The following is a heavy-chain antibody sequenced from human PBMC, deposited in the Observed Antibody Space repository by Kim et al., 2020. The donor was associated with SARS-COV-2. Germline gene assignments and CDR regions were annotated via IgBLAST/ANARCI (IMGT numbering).Heavy chain of an antibody. CDR2: INPSGGST. CDR1: GYTFTSYY. J-gene: IGHJ4*02. CDR3: ARGNDSSGYYFPTPDFDY. Sequence: ASVKVSCKASGYTFTSYYIHWVRQAPGQGLEWMGIINPSGGSTSYAQKFQGRVTMTRDTSTSTVYMELSSLRSEDTAVIYCARGNDSSGYYFPTPDFDYWGQGTLVIVSS. D-gene: IGHD3-22*01. V-gene: IGHV1-46*01.